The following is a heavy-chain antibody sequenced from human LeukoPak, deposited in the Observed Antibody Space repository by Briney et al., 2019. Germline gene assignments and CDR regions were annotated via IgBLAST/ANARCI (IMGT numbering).Heavy chain of an antibody. J-gene: IGHJ4*02. CDR1: GYTFTSYG. CDR3: ARWRDSSGDFDY. V-gene: IGHV1-18*01. D-gene: IGHD3-22*01. Sequence: ASVKVSCKASGYTFTSYGIRWVRQAPGQGLEWMGWISAYNGNTNYAQKLQGRVTMTTDTSTSTAYMELRSLRSGDTAVYYCARWRDSSGDFDYWGQGTLVTVSS. CDR2: ISAYNGNT.